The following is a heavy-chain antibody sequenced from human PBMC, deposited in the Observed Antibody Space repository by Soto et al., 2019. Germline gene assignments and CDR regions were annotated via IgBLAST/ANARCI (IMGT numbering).Heavy chain of an antibody. CDR3: ARETAVAGTIDYYYGMDV. Sequence: ASVEVSCKASGYTFTGYYMHWVRQAPGQGLEWMGWINPNSGGTNYAQKVQGRVTMTRDTSISTAYMELSRLRSDDTAVYYCARETAVAGTIDYYYGMDVWGQGTKVTVSS. D-gene: IGHD6-19*01. V-gene: IGHV1-2*02. J-gene: IGHJ6*02. CDR1: GYTFTGYY. CDR2: INPNSGGT.